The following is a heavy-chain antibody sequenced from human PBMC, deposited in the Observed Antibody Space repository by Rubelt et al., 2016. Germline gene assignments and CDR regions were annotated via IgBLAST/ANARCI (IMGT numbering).Heavy chain of an antibody. CDR3: ASQGGRGLISTEY. CDR2: IFSSGGT. Sequence: QPQLQESGPGLVKPSETLSLICSVSGGSMTSREYYWGWIRQAPGKGLEWIGSIFSSGGTFYNPAHKRRVTISSDTSKSVICLDLNSVTGADTGVDYCASQGGRGLISTEYWGRGALVTVSS. J-gene: IGHJ2*01. V-gene: IGHV4-39*01. D-gene: IGHD3-10*01. CDR1: GGSMTSREYY.